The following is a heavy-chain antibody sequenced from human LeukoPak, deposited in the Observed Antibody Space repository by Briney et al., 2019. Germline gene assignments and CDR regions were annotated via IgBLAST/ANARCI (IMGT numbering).Heavy chain of an antibody. CDR1: GFTFSSYW. CDR2: IKQDGSEK. V-gene: IGHV3-7*01. Sequence: GGSLRLSCAASGFTFSSYWMSWVRQAPGKGLEWVANIKQDGSEKYYVDSVKGRFTISRDNAKNSLYLQMNSLRAEDTAVYCCASFYDFWSGYGFDYWGQGTLVTVSS. CDR3: ASFYDFWSGYGFDY. D-gene: IGHD3-3*01. J-gene: IGHJ4*02.